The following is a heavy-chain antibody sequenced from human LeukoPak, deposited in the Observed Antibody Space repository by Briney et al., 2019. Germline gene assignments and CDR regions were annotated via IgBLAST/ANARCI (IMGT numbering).Heavy chain of an antibody. CDR2: ISGNGGST. CDR3: ARDIVLIPAGGNNWFDP. V-gene: IGHV3-23*01. Sequence: GESLRLSCAASGFTFGSYAMSWVRQAPGKGLEWVSSISGNGGSTYYADSVKGRFTVSRDNSKNTLYLQKNSLRAEDTAVYYCARDIVLIPAGGNNWFDPWGQGTLVTVSS. D-gene: IGHD2-2*01. J-gene: IGHJ5*02. CDR1: GFTFGSYA.